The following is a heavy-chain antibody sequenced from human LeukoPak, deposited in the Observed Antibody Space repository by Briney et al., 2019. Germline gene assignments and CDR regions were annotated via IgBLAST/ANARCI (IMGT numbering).Heavy chain of an antibody. CDR2: INHSGST. CDR1: GGSFSGYY. D-gene: IGHD3-22*01. V-gene: IGHV4-34*01. Sequence: KPSETLSLTCAVYGGSFSGYYWSWIRQPPGKGLGWIGEINHSGSTNYNPSLKSRVTISVDTSKNQFSLKLSSVTAADTAVYYCARGRGYYYDSSGLAYWGQGTLVTVSS. J-gene: IGHJ4*02. CDR3: ARGRGYYYDSSGLAY.